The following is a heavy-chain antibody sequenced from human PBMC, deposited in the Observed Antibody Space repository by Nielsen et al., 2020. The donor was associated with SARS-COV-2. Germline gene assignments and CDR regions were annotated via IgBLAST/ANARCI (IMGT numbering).Heavy chain of an antibody. D-gene: IGHD3-16*01. Sequence: GESLKISCAASGFRFTSYSMNWVRQAPGKGLEWVSSVSGSGGSTYYADSVQGRFSISRDNSKNTVYLQMNSLRAEDAAVYYCAKVGGTDYWGQGTLVTVSS. J-gene: IGHJ4*02. V-gene: IGHV3-23*01. CDR3: AKVGGTDY. CDR1: GFRFTSYS. CDR2: VSGSGGST.